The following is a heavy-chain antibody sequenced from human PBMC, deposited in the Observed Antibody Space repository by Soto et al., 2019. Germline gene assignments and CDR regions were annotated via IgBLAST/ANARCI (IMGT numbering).Heavy chain of an antibody. D-gene: IGHD3-3*01. V-gene: IGHV3-30*18. CDR3: AKRAETTLHWSAFDL. Sequence: QVHLVESGGGVVQAGTSLRLSCAGSGFTFRSYGIHWVRQTPDKGLEWVAVIWADGNNKYFADSVKGRFAISRDNSKNTVYLQMNSLRPDDTAVYYCAKRAETTLHWSAFDLWGQGTMVTVSS. CDR1: GFTFRSYG. CDR2: IWADGNNK. J-gene: IGHJ3*01.